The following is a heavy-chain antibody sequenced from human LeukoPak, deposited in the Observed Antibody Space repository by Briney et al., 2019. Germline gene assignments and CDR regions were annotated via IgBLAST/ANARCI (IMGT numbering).Heavy chain of an antibody. CDR1: GFTFDDYG. V-gene: IGHV3-20*04. D-gene: IGHD6-13*01. Sequence: GGSLRLSCAASGFTFDDYGMSWVRQAPGKGLEWVSGINWNGGSTGYADSVKGRFTISRDNAKNSLYLQMNGLRAEDTALYYCARGTLKAAATDFDYWGQGTLVTVSS. J-gene: IGHJ4*02. CDR2: INWNGGST. CDR3: ARGTLKAAATDFDY.